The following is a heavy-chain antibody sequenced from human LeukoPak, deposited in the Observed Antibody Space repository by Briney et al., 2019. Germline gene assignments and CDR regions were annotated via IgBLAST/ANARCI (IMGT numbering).Heavy chain of an antibody. V-gene: IGHV1-2*02. J-gene: IGHJ4*02. CDR3: ASRESKLSLDQWLVLGY. CDR1: RYTFTGYY. Sequence: GASVKVSCKASRYTFTGYYMHWVRQAPGQGLEWMGWINPNSGGTNYAQKFQGRVTMTRDTSISTAYMELSRLRSDDTAVYYCASRESKLSLDQWLVLGYWGQGTLVTVSS. D-gene: IGHD6-19*01. CDR2: INPNSGGT.